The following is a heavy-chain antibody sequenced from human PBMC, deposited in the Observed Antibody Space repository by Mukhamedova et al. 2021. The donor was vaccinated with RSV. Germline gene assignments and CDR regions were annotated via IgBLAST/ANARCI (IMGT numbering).Heavy chain of an antibody. CDR3: GRPGCYCRGGGSCCPFGY. V-gene: IGHV3-7*01. D-gene: IGHD2-15*01. CDR2: ET. Sequence: ETKYVDSVKGRFTISRDNAKNSLYLQMNNLRAEDSVAYYCGRPGCYCRGGGSCCPFGYWGQGTLVNVS. J-gene: IGHJ4*02.